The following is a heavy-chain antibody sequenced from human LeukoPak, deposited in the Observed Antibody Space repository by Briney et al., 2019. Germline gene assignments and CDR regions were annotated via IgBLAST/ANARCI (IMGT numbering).Heavy chain of an antibody. CDR1: GYTFTGYY. D-gene: IGHD6-13*01. Sequence: ASVTVSCTASGYTFTGYYMHWVRQAPGQGLEWMGWINPNSGGTNYAQKFQGWVTMTRDTSISTAYMELSRLRSDDTAVYYCASSSYSSSWYPHYYGMDVWGQGTTVTVSS. CDR2: INPNSGGT. J-gene: IGHJ6*02. V-gene: IGHV1-2*04. CDR3: ASSSYSSSWYPHYYGMDV.